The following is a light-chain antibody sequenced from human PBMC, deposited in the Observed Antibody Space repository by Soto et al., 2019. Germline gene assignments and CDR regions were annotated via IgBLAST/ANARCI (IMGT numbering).Light chain of an antibody. V-gene: IGLV2-14*01. CDR2: EVS. J-gene: IGLJ1*01. CDR1: SSDVGGYDY. Sequence: QSVLIQPASVSGSPGQSITISCTGTSSDVGGYDYVSWYQHHPGKAPKLTIYEVSNRPSGVSNRFSGSKSGNTASLTISGLQAEAEAEYYCSSYTSSSTDVFGTGTKLTVL. CDR3: SSYTSSSTDV.